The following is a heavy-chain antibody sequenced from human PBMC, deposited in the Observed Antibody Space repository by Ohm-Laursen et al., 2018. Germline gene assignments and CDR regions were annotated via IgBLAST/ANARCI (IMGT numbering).Heavy chain of an antibody. J-gene: IGHJ4*02. CDR3: ARGFSGWWGRIDY. CDR1: SGSISSYY. V-gene: IGHV4-59*12. D-gene: IGHD6-19*01. Sequence: SDTLSLTCSVSSGSISSYYWTWIRQPPGKGLEWIGYSHYSGSTVYNPSLKSRVTISVDTSKNQFSLKLSSVTAADTAVYYCARGFSGWWGRIDYWGQGILVTVSS. CDR2: SHYSGST.